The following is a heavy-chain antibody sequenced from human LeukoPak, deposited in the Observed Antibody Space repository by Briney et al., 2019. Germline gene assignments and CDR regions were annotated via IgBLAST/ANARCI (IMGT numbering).Heavy chain of an antibody. V-gene: IGHV4-61*01. CDR1: GGSVSSGSYY. D-gene: IGHD1-26*01. Sequence: SGTLSLTCTVSGGSVSSGSYYWSWIRQPPGKGLEWIGYIYYSGSTNYNPSLKSRVTISVDTSKNQFSLKLSSVTAADTAVYYCARDHLRSGSYRWGQGTLVTVSS. CDR2: IYYSGST. CDR3: ARDHLRSGSYR. J-gene: IGHJ4*02.